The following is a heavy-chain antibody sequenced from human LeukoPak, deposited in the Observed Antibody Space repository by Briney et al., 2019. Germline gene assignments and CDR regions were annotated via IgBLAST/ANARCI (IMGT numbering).Heavy chain of an antibody. CDR1: GGSFSGYY. Sequence: PSETLSLTCAVYGGSFSGYYWSWIRQPPEKGLEWIGEINHSGSTNYNPSLKSRVTISVDTSKNQFSLKLSSVTAADTAVYYCARGASGYCSSTSCYYFDYWGQGTLVTVSS. D-gene: IGHD2-2*01. V-gene: IGHV4-34*01. J-gene: IGHJ4*02. CDR2: INHSGST. CDR3: ARGASGYCSSTSCYYFDY.